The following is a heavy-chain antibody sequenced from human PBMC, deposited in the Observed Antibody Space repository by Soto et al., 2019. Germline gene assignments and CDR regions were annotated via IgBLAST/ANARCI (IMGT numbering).Heavy chain of an antibody. V-gene: IGHV1-69*02. CDR1: GGTFSSYT. Sequence: QVQLVQSGAEVKKPGSSVKVSCKASGGTFSSYTISWVRQAPGQGLEWMGRIIPILGIANYAQKFQGRVTITADNPKSTAYMELSSLRSEDTAVYYCARLTRQATIRWENMDVWGQGTTVTVSS. D-gene: IGHD1-26*01. CDR2: IIPILGIA. J-gene: IGHJ6*02. CDR3: ARLTRQATIRWENMDV.